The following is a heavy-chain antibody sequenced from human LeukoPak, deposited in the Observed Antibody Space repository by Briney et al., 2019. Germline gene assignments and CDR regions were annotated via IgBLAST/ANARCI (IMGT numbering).Heavy chain of an antibody. Sequence: PGGSLRLSCAASGFSVTDYYMNWIRQAPGKGLEWVAVISYDGSNKYYADSVKGRFTISRDNSKNTLYLQMNSLRAEDTAVYYCAKEARSIAARPTYYYYYYMDIWGKGTTVTVSS. CDR1: GFSVTDYY. J-gene: IGHJ6*03. V-gene: IGHV3-30*18. CDR3: AKEARSIAARPTYYYYYYMDI. D-gene: IGHD6-6*01. CDR2: ISYDGSNK.